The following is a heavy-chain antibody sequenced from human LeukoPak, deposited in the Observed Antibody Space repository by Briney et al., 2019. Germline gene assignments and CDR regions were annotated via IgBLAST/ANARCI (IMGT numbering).Heavy chain of an antibody. D-gene: IGHD6-19*01. J-gene: IGHJ6*02. V-gene: IGHV3-23*01. CDR3: AKGGGWSVYYGMDV. CDR1: GFTFSSYA. CDR2: TSGSGDST. Sequence: GGSLRLSCAVSGFTFSSYAMSWVRRAPGKGLEWVSGTSGSGDSTYHADSVKGRFTISRDNSKNTLYLQMNSLRAEDTAVYYCAKGGGWSVYYGMDVWGQGTTVTVSS.